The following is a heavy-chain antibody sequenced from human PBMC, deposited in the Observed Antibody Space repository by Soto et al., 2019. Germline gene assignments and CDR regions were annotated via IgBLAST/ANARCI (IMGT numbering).Heavy chain of an antibody. D-gene: IGHD2-21*02. CDR1: GGTVASSHW. CDR3: AREIVTAGGNNYFDP. CDR2: VYHTGDT. Sequence: SETLSLTCGVSGGTVASSHWWSWVRQSPSRGLEWSGNVYHTGDTNFNPSLQSRVTFSVDKSNNQFSLRMTSLTAADTAVYFCAREIVTAGGNNYFDPWGPGTLVTVSS. J-gene: IGHJ5*02. V-gene: IGHV4-4*02.